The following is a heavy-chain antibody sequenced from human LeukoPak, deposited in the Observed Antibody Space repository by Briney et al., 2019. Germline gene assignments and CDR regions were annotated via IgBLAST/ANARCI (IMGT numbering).Heavy chain of an antibody. D-gene: IGHD1-26*01. Sequence: PSETLSLTCTVSGGSLSRGSYYWSWIRQPAGKGLEWIGRIYTSGSTNYNPSLKSRVTISVDTSKNQVSLKLSSVSAADTAVYYCARHPGIRYSGSYVDYWGQGTLVTVSS. CDR3: ARHPGIRYSGSYVDY. CDR1: GGSLSRGSYY. CDR2: IYTSGST. J-gene: IGHJ4*02. V-gene: IGHV4-61*02.